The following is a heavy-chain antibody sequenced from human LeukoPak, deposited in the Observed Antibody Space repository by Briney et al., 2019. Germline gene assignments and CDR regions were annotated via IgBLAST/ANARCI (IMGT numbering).Heavy chain of an antibody. V-gene: IGHV4-34*01. J-gene: IGHJ6*03. CDR1: GGSFSGYY. CDR2: INHSGST. CDR3: ARGRYYTYYYGSGSYYYYYYYMDV. D-gene: IGHD3-10*01. Sequence: SETLSLTCAVYGGSFSGYYWSWIRQPPGKGLEWIGEINHSGSTNYNPSLKSRVTISADTSKNQFSLKLSSVTAADTAVYYCARGRYYTYYYGSGSYYYYYYYMDVWGKGTTVTVSS.